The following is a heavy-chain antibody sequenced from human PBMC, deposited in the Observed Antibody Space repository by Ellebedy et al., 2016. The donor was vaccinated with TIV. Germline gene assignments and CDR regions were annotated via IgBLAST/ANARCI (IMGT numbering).Heavy chain of an antibody. Sequence: GASLKISCEASGLTVSTSYIRSVRQAPGKGLEWVSVIYSGGSIFYADSVKGRFTISRDNSRNTVYLQMNSLRVEDTAVYYCARDYGGRGATFDIWGQGTMVTVSS. D-gene: IGHD1-14*01. CDR1: GLTVSTSY. V-gene: IGHV3-66*01. CDR3: ARDYGGRGATFDI. J-gene: IGHJ3*02. CDR2: IYSGGSI.